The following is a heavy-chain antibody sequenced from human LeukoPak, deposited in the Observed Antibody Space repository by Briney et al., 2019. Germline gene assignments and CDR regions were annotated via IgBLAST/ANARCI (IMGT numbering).Heavy chain of an antibody. CDR2: ISYDGSNK. Sequence: AGRSLRLSCAASGFTFSSYGMHWVRQAPGKGLEWVAVISYDGSNKYYADSVKGRFTISRDNSKNTLYLQMNSLRAEATAVYYCARGSRFDYWGQGTLVTVSS. D-gene: IGHD3-10*01. CDR1: GFTFSSYG. J-gene: IGHJ4*02. V-gene: IGHV3-30*03. CDR3: ARGSRFDY.